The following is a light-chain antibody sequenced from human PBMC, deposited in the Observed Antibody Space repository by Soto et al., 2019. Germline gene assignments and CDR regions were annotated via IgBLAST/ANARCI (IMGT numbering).Light chain of an antibody. CDR2: YNN. J-gene: IGLJ3*02. CDR1: SSNIGSNT. Sequence: QSVLTQPPSASGTPGQRVTISCSGSSSNIGSNTVNWYQQLPGTAPTLLIYYNNQRPSGVPDRFSGSKSGTSASLANSGLQSEYEAHYYCAAWDDSLYGWVFGGGTKVTVL. CDR3: AAWDDSLYGWV. V-gene: IGLV1-44*01.